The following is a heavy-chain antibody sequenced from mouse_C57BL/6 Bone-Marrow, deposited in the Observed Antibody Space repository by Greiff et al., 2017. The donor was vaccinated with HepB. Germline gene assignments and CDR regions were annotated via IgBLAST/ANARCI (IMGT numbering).Heavy chain of an antibody. J-gene: IGHJ3*01. CDR1: GYTFTSYW. V-gene: IGHV1-64*01. D-gene: IGHD2-1*01. CDR3: AREGDGNYVLFAY. CDR2: IHPNSGST. Sequence: QVHVKQPGAELVKPGASVKLSCKASGYTFTSYWMHWVKQRPGQGLEWIGMIHPNSGSTNYNEKFKSKATLTVDKSSSTAYMQLSSLTSEDSAVYYCAREGDGNYVLFAYWGQGTLVTVSA.